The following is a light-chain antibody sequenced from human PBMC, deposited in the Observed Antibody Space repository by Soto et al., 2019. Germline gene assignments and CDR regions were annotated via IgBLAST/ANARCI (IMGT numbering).Light chain of an antibody. CDR1: QEVSTW. CDR2: KGS. Sequence: DIQMTQSPTTLSSSVGDRVTITCRASQEVSTWLAWYQQKPGKAPKLLIYKGSTLERGVPFRFSGSGSGTEFTLPISNLHPDDFATYYCHQYKTYSFGQGTKVDIK. V-gene: IGKV1-5*03. J-gene: IGKJ2*01. CDR3: HQYKTYS.